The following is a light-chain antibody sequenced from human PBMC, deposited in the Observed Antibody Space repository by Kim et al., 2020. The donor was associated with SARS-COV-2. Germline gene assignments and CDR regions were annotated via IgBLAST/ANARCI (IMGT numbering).Light chain of an antibody. Sequence: ATINCKSSQSVLYNSNNKNFLAWYQQKPGQPPKLLFYWASTRESGVPDRFGGSGSGTDFTLTIANLQAEDVAVYYCQQYYSSPLTFVGGTKVDIK. CDR2: WAS. J-gene: IGKJ4*01. V-gene: IGKV4-1*01. CDR1: QSVLYNSNNKNF. CDR3: QQYYSSPLT.